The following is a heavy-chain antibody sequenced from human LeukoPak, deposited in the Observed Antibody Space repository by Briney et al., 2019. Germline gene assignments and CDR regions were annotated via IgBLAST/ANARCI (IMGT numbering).Heavy chain of an antibody. V-gene: IGHV5-10-1*01. CDR2: IDPSDSYT. CDR1: GYSFTTYW. Sequence: GESLKISCKGSGYSFTTYWITWVRQMPGKGLEWMGRIDPSDSYTNYSPSFQGRVTMSADKSFNTAYLQWSSLKASDTAMYYCARYYAAAGSLRFFDYWGQGTLVIVSS. J-gene: IGHJ4*02. D-gene: IGHD6-13*01. CDR3: ARYYAAAGSLRFFDY.